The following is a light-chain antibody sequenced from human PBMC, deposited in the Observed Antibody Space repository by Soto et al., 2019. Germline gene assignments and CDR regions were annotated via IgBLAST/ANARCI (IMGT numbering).Light chain of an antibody. J-gene: IGKJ5*01. CDR3: QQYGSSST. V-gene: IGKV3-20*01. CDR1: QSVSSSY. CDR2: GAS. Sequence: EIVLTQSPGTLSLSPGERATLSCRASQSVSSSYLAWYQQKPGQAPRLLIYGASSRPTGIPDRLSGSGSGTDFTLTISRLEPEDFAVYYCQQYGSSSTFGQGTRLE.